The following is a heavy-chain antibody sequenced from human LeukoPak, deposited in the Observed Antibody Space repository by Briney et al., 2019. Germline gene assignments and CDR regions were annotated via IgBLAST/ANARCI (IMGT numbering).Heavy chain of an antibody. Sequence: GGSLRLSCAASGFTFSSYGMSWVRQAPGKGLEWVSRINSDGINTSYADSVNGRFTISRDNAKNTLNLQMNSLRAEDTAVYYCARDLGQYYDTSDNWFDPWGQGTLVTVSS. J-gene: IGHJ5*02. CDR3: ARDLGQYYDTSDNWFDP. V-gene: IGHV3-74*01. CDR2: INSDGINT. CDR1: GFTFSSYG. D-gene: IGHD3-22*01.